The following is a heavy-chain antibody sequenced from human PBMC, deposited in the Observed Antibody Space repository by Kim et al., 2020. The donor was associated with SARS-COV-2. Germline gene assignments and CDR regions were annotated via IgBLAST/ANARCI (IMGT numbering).Heavy chain of an antibody. CDR2: ISYDGSNK. V-gene: IGHV3-30*04. Sequence: GGSLRLSCAASGFTFSSYAMHWVRQAPGKGLEWVAVISYDGSNKYYADSVKGRFTISRDNSKNTLYLQMNSLRAEDTAVYYCARVWQQLVLYYYYVMDVWGQGTTVTVSS. CDR3: ARVWQQLVLYYYYVMDV. J-gene: IGHJ6*02. D-gene: IGHD6-13*01. CDR1: GFTFSSYA.